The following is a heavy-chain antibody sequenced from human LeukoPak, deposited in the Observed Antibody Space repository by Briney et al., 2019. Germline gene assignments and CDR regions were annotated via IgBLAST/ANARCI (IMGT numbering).Heavy chain of an antibody. CDR3: AKDLLEGYDILTGYIMGQDY. CDR1: GFTFSSYG. V-gene: IGHV3-30*18. D-gene: IGHD3-9*01. Sequence: GRSLRLSCAASGFTFSSYGMHWVRQTPGKGLEWVAVISYDGSNKYYADSVKGRFTISRDNSKNRLYLQMNSLRAEDTAVYYCAKDLLEGYDILTGYIMGQDYWGQGTLVTVSS. CDR2: ISYDGSNK. J-gene: IGHJ4*02.